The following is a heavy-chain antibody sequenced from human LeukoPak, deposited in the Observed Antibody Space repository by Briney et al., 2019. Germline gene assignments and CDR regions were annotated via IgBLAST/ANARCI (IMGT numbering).Heavy chain of an antibody. J-gene: IGHJ4*02. CDR2: IYYSGST. Sequence: WETLSLTCTVSGGSISSYYWSWIRQPPGKGLEWIGYIYYSGSTNYNPSLKSRVTISVDTSKNQFSLKLSSVTAADTAVYYCARLRGSYLDYWGQGTLVTVSS. D-gene: IGHD3-10*01. CDR1: GGSISSYY. CDR3: ARLRGSYLDY. V-gene: IGHV4-59*01.